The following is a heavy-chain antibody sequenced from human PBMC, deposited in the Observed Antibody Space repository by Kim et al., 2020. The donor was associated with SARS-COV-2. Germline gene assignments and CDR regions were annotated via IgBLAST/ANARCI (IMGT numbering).Heavy chain of an antibody. CDR3: STTATYYYYGMDV. V-gene: IGHV4-31*02. J-gene: IGHJ6*02. D-gene: IGHD1-1*01. Sequence: SNPSLKSRVTISVDTSKNQFSLKLSSVTAADTAVYYCSTTATYYYYGMDVWGQGTTVTVSS.